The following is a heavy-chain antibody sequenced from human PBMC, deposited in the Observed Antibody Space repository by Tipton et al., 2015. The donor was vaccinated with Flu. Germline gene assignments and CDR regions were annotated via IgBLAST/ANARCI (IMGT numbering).Heavy chain of an antibody. D-gene: IGHD2-2*01. CDR3: ARDAQEHCSSSSSCSEFDY. J-gene: IGHJ4*02. V-gene: IGHV4-4*07. Sequence: TLSLTCTVSGGSISSYYWSWIRQPAGKGLEWIGRIYTSGSTSHNPSLKSRVTMSVDTSKNQFSLKLSSVTAADTAVYYCARDAQEHCSSSSSCSEFDYWGQGTLVTVFS. CDR1: GGSISSYY. CDR2: IYTSGST.